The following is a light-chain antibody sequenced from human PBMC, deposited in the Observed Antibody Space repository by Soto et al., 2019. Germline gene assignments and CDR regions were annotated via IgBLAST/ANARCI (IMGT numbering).Light chain of an antibody. V-gene: IGKV1-27*01. CDR2: GAS. CDR1: QGISSY. Sequence: DIQMTQSPSTLSASVGDRVTITCRASQGISSYLAWYQQKPGRAPKLLIYGASTLQSGVPSRFSGSGSGTDFTLTIRNLQPEDVATYYCQQYSSAPLFGGGTKVDIK. CDR3: QQYSSAPL. J-gene: IGKJ4*01.